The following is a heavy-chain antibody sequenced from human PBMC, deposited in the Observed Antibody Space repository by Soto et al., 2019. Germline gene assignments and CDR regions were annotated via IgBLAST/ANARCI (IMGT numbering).Heavy chain of an antibody. CDR2: ISAYNGNT. J-gene: IGHJ6*02. CDR3: AADPYSSSWSSYYYYYGMDV. V-gene: IGHV1-18*01. Sequence: ASVKVSCKASGYTFTSYGISWVRQAPGQGLEWMGWISAYNGNTNYAQKLQGRVTMTTDTSTSTAYMELRSLRSDDTAVYYCAADPYSSSWSSYYYYYGMDVWGQGTTVTVSS. D-gene: IGHD6-13*01. CDR1: GYTFTSYG.